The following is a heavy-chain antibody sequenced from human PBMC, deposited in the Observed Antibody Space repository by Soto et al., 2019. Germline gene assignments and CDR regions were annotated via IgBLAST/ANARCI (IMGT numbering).Heavy chain of an antibody. CDR3: AKDPPSHSGYNWNDEGGMDV. Sequence: GGSLRLSCAASGFTFSSYAMSWVRQAPGKGLEWVSAISGSGGSTYYADSVKGRFTISRDNSKNTLYLQMNSLRAEDTAVYYCAKDPPSHSGYNWNDEGGMDVWGQGTTVTVSS. CDR1: GFTFSSYA. CDR2: ISGSGGST. J-gene: IGHJ6*02. D-gene: IGHD1-20*01. V-gene: IGHV3-23*01.